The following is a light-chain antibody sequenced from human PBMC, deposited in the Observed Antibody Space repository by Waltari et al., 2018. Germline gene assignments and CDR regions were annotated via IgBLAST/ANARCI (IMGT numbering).Light chain of an antibody. CDR1: TSAIGYTKF. CDR2: DVT. CDR3: SSYTSSRTLI. V-gene: IGLV2-14*01. Sequence: QSALTQPASVSGSPGPSIAISCTGTTSAIGYTKFVSWYQQNPGKHPKPIIYDVTGRPSGVSDRFSGSKSGNTASLTISGLQAEDEADYYCSSYTSSRTLIFGGGTKVTV. J-gene: IGLJ2*01.